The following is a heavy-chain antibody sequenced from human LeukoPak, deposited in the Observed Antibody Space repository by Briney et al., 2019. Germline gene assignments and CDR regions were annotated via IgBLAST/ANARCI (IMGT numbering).Heavy chain of an antibody. CDR2: INHSGST. CDR1: GGSISSGGYY. CDR3: ASRVEPAATDGLYFDY. J-gene: IGHJ4*02. Sequence: SQTLSLTCTVSGGSISSGGYYWSWIRQHPGKGLEWIGEINHSGSTNYNPSLKSRVTISVDTSKNQFSLKLSSVTAADTAVYYCASRVEPAATDGLYFDYWGQGTLVTVSS. V-gene: IGHV4-31*03. D-gene: IGHD2-2*01.